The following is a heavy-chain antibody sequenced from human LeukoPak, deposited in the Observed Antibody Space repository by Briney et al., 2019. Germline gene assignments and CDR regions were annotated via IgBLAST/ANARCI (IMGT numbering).Heavy chain of an antibody. V-gene: IGHV4-61*02. CDR3: ARGRRDGYSGPWYFDL. CDR1: GGSISSGSYY. J-gene: IGHJ2*01. CDR2: IYTSGST. D-gene: IGHD5-24*01. Sequence: SETLSLTCTVSGGSISSGSYYWSWIRQPAGKGLEWIGRIYTSGSTNYNPSLKSRVTISVDTSKNQFSLKLSSVTAADTAVYYCARGRRDGYSGPWYFDLWGRGTLVTVSS.